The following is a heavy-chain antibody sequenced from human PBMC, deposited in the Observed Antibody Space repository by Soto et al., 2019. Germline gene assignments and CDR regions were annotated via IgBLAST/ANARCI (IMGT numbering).Heavy chain of an antibody. V-gene: IGHV3-15*07. Sequence: GGSLRLSCAASGFTFSNAWMNWVRQAPGKGLEWVGRIKSKTDGGTTDYAAPVKGRFTISRDDSKNTLYLQMNSLKTEDTAVYYCTAEPVGGPYNWFDPWGQGTLVTVSS. J-gene: IGHJ5*02. CDR3: TAEPVGGPYNWFDP. D-gene: IGHD3-16*01. CDR2: IKSKTDGGTT. CDR1: GFTFSNAW.